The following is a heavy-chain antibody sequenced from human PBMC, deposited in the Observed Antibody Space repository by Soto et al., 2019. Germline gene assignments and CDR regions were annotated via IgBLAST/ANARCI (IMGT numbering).Heavy chain of an antibody. D-gene: IGHD6-19*01. Sequence: GASVKVSCKASGYTFTSYYMHWVRQAPGQGREWMGIINPSGGSTSYAQKFQGRVTMTRDTSTSTVYMELSSLRSEDTAGYYCARKGVAVAGHDGFEIWGQGTMVTV. CDR3: ARKGVAVAGHDGFEI. J-gene: IGHJ3*02. V-gene: IGHV1-46*01. CDR2: INPSGGST. CDR1: GYTFTSYY.